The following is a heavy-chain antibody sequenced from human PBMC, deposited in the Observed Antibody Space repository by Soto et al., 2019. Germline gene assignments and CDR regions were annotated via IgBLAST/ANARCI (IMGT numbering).Heavy chain of an antibody. V-gene: IGHV3-23*01. Sequence: EVQLLESGGGLVQPGGSLRLSCAASGFTFSIYAMNWVRQAPGKGLEWVAGIIGAGAPYYADPVKGRCTIARDNSKNTLYLQMNSLRDEDTALYFCAKYFTPDSRWDIDYWGQGTLVTVSS. CDR1: GFTFSIYA. J-gene: IGHJ4*02. CDR3: AKYFTPDSRWDIDY. D-gene: IGHD1-26*01. CDR2: IIGAGAP.